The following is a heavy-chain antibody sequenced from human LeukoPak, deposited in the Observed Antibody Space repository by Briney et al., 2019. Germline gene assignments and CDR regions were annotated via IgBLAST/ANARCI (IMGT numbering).Heavy chain of an antibody. V-gene: IGHV3-43*01. Sequence: PGGSLRLSCAASGFTFDDYTMHWVRQAPGKGLEWVSLISWDGGSTYYADSVKGRFTISRDNSKNSLYLQMNSLRTEDTALYYCAKDIIGIAVFGYYGMDVWGQGTTVTVSS. CDR3: AKDIIGIAVFGYYGMDV. J-gene: IGHJ6*02. CDR1: GFTFDDYT. CDR2: ISWDGGST. D-gene: IGHD6-19*01.